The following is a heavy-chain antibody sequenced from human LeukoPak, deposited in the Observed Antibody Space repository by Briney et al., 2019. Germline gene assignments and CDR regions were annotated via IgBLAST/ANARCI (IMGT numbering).Heavy chain of an antibody. Sequence: GGSLRLSCAASGFSFSSYGMHWVRQAPGKGLEYVSAISSNGGSTYYANSVRGRFTISRDNSKHKVNLQMGRLRDEDMAVDYCSNWYGYSGQATLVTASS. CDR2: ISSNGGST. J-gene: IGHJ5*01. CDR1: GFSFSSYG. V-gene: IGHV3-64*01. CDR3: SNWYGY.